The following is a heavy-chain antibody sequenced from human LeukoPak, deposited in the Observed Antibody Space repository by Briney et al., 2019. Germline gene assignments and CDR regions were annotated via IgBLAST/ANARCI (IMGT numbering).Heavy chain of an antibody. D-gene: IGHD2-15*01. CDR3: AAGWVCSGGSCYYYFDY. CDR1: GFTFTSSA. V-gene: IGHV1-58*02. CDR2: IVVGSGNT. J-gene: IGHJ4*02. Sequence: ASVKVSCKASGFTFTSSAMQRVRQARGQRLEWIGWIVVGSGNTNYAQKFQERVTITRDMSTSTAYMELSSLRSEDTAVYYCAAGWVCSGGSCYYYFDYWGQGTLVTASS.